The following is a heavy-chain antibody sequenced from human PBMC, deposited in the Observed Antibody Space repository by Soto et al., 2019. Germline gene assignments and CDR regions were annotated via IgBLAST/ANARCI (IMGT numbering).Heavy chain of an antibody. Sequence: QVQLVQSGAEEKKPGASVKVSCKASGYTFTSYAMHWVRQAPGQRLDWMGWINAGNGNTKYSQKFQGRVTITRDTSASTAYMELSSLRSEDTAVYYCAGSIVVVTALDYWGQGTLVTVSS. D-gene: IGHD2-21*02. CDR2: INAGNGNT. CDR1: GYTFTSYA. CDR3: AGSIVVVTALDY. J-gene: IGHJ4*02. V-gene: IGHV1-3*05.